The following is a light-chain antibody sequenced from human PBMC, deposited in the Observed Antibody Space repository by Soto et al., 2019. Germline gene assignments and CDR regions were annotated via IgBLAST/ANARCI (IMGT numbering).Light chain of an antibody. CDR3: NSYTSRGTLVV. Sequence: QSALTQPASVSGSPGQSITISCTGTSSDVGGYDYVSWYQHHPGKAPKLMIYEVTNRPSGVSNRFSGSKSGNTASLTISGLQAEDEADYYCNSYTSRGTLVVFGGGTKLTVL. V-gene: IGLV2-14*01. CDR2: EVT. CDR1: SSDVGGYDY. J-gene: IGLJ2*01.